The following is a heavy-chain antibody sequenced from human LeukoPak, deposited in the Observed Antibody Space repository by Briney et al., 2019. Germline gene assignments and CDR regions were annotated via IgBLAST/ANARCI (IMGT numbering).Heavy chain of an antibody. Sequence: ASVKVSCKASGYTFTAYYIHWVRQAPGQGLEWMGWINPNSGDTKYAQKFQGRVTMTRDTSISTAYMELSRLRSDDTAVYYCARGAHYHDSSEGYDYWGQGTLVAVSS. D-gene: IGHD3-22*01. J-gene: IGHJ4*02. CDR3: ARGAHYHDSSEGYDY. V-gene: IGHV1-2*02. CDR2: INPNSGDT. CDR1: GYTFTAYY.